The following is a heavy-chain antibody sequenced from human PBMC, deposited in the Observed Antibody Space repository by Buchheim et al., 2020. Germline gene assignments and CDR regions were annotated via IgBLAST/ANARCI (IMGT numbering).Heavy chain of an antibody. CDR3: AKGSRGYTNYYFDY. V-gene: IGHV3-23*04. J-gene: IGHJ4*02. CDR2: ISGSGATT. CDR1: GFSFSGYA. Sequence: EVQLVDSGGGLVQPGESLRLSCAASGFSFSGYAMSWVRQAPGKGLEWVSSISGSGATTFNADSVKGRFTISRDNSKNMLYLQMNSPRAEDTAVYFCAKGSRGYTNYYFDYWGQGTL. D-gene: IGHD4-11*01.